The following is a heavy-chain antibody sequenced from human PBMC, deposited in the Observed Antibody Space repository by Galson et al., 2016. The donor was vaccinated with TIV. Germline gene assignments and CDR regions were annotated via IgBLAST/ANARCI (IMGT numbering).Heavy chain of an antibody. CDR3: SRDLTTGNPGYDY. Sequence: SLRLSCAASGFSFRSYWMSWVRQAPGKGLQWVANIKEDGSAIYYVDSVKGRFTISRDNAKNSLYLQMSSLRAEDTAMYYCSRDLTTGNPGYDYWGQGTLVTVSS. CDR2: IKEDGSAI. CDR1: GFSFRSYW. D-gene: IGHD1-1*01. V-gene: IGHV3-7*01. J-gene: IGHJ4*02.